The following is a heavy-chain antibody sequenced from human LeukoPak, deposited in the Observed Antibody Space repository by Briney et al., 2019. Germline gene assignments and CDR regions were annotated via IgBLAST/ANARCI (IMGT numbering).Heavy chain of an antibody. CDR2: IYPGDSDT. J-gene: IGHJ5*02. Sequence: PGESLKISCKGSGYSFTSYWIGWVRQMPGKGLEWMGIIYPGDSDTRYSPSFQGQVTISADKSISTAYLQWSSLKASDTAMYYCARQGCSSTSCSNWFDPWGQGTLVTVSS. V-gene: IGHV5-51*01. CDR1: GYSFTSYW. CDR3: ARQGCSSTSCSNWFDP. D-gene: IGHD2-2*01.